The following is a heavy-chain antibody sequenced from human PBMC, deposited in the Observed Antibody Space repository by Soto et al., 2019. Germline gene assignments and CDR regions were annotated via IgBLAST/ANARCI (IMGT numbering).Heavy chain of an antibody. V-gene: IGHV3-43D*04. J-gene: IGHJ6*02. Sequence: EVHLEESGGAVVQPGGSLRLSCAASGFIFDDFAMCWVRQVPGKGLEWISLVNWGGDTTFYAESVKGRFIISRDNTKNSVYLQMTSLRSEDSAIYYCAKGATVTTHYQYYGMDVWGQGTTVTVSS. CDR1: GFIFDDFA. D-gene: IGHD4-17*01. CDR3: AKGATVTTHYQYYGMDV. CDR2: VNWGGDTT.